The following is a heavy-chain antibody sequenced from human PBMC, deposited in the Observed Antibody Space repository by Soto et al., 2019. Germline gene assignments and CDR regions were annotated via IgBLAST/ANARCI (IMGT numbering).Heavy chain of an antibody. D-gene: IGHD6-13*01. V-gene: IGHV1-8*01. CDR2: MNPNSGNT. Sequence: ASVKVSCKASGYTFTSYYINWVRQATGQGLEWMGWMNPNSGNTGYAQKFQGRVTMTRNTSISTAYMELSSLRSEDTAVYYCASYTSRIDAFDIWGQGTMVTVS. CDR3: ASYTSRIDAFDI. J-gene: IGHJ3*02. CDR1: GYTFTSYY.